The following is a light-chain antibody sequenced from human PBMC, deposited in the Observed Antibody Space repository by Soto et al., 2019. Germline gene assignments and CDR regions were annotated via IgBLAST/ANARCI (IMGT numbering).Light chain of an antibody. CDR3: MQGTHWPPYT. Sequence: DVVMTQSPLSLPVTLGQPASISCRSSQSLAYSDGNTYLNWFQQRPGQPPRRLIYKVSNRDSGVPDIFTGSGSGTDFTLKISRVEAEDVGVYYCMQGTHWPPYTFGQGTKLEIK. V-gene: IGKV2-30*01. CDR1: QSLAYSDGNTY. CDR2: KVS. J-gene: IGKJ2*01.